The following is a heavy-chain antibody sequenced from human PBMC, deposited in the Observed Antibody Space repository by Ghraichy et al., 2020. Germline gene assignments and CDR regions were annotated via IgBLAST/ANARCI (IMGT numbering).Heavy chain of an antibody. CDR2: IYYSGST. J-gene: IGHJ4*02. CDR1: GGSISSYY. Sequence: SETLSLTCTVSGGSISSYYWSWIRQPPGKGLEWIGYIYYSGSTNYNPSLKSRVTISVDTSKNQFSLKLSSVTAADTAVYYCATLHGGGDDYWGQGTLVTVSS. D-gene: IGHD2-21*02. CDR3: ATLHGGGDDY. V-gene: IGHV4-59*08.